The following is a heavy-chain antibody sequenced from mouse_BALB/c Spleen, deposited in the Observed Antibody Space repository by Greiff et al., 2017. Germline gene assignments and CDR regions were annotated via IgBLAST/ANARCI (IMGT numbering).Heavy chain of an antibody. J-gene: IGHJ2*01. D-gene: IGHD3-1*01. Sequence: EVQLQESGPGLVKPSQSLSLTCTVTGYSITSDYAWNWIRQFPGNKLEWMGYISYSGSTSYNPSLKSRISITRDTSKNQFFLQLNSVTTEDTATYYCAREGLRGDYFDYWGQGTTLTVSS. V-gene: IGHV3-2*02. CDR1: GYSITSDYA. CDR3: AREGLRGDYFDY. CDR2: ISYSGST.